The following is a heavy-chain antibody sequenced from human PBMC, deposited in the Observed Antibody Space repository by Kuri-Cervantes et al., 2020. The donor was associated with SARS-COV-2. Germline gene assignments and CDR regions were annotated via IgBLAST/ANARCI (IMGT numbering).Heavy chain of an antibody. CDR3: ARARFDAFDI. V-gene: IGHV3-48*03. CDR2: ISSSGSTI. CDR1: GFTFSSCE. D-gene: IGHD4-17*01. Sequence: GGSLRLSCAASGFTFSSCEMNWVRQAPGKGLEWVSYISSSGSTIYYADSVKGRFTISRDNAKNSLYLQMNSLRAEDTAVYYCARARFDAFDIWGQGTMVTVSS. J-gene: IGHJ3*02.